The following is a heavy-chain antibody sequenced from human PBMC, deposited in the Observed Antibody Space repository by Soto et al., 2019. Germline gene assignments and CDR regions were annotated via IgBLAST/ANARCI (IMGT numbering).Heavy chain of an antibody. D-gene: IGHD3-10*01. CDR2: TYYRSKWYN. V-gene: IGHV6-1*01. J-gene: IGHJ3*02. CDR1: GDSVSSNIAA. CDR3: ARERGVLSEAFDI. Sequence: SETLSLTCAISGDSVSSNIAAWNWLRQSPSRGLEWLGRTYYRSKWYNDYVISVKSRITINPDTSKNQFSLQLNSVTPEDTAVYYCARERGVLSEAFDIWGQGTVVTVSS.